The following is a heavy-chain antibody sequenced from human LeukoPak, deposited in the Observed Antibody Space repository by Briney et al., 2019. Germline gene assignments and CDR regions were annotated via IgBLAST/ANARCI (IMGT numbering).Heavy chain of an antibody. CDR3: ARGIRAIGGYYYNMDV. CDR1: NDSISNYY. V-gene: IGHV4-4*07. CDR2: VSPSGTT. Sequence: SETLSLTCTVSNDSISNYYWNWIRHPAGKGLEWIGRVSPSGTTNYNPSLKSRVTMSVDMSKNHFSLKMTSVTAADTAIYYCARGIRAIGGYYYNMDVWGKGTTVTVSS. J-gene: IGHJ6*03. D-gene: IGHD3-3*01.